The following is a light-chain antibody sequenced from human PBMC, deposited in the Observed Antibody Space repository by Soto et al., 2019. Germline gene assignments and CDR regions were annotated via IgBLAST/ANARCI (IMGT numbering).Light chain of an antibody. CDR2: EAT. J-gene: IGLJ1*01. V-gene: IGLV2-14*01. CDR3: ISYKTDDTFV. CDR1: RSDIGASNS. Sequence: QSALTQPASVSGSPGQSITISCAGTRSDIGASNSVSCYQHLPGRSPTLIIYEATNRPSGVSERFSGSKAGDTASLTISGLQADDESEYFCISYKTDDTFVFGGGTKVTVL.